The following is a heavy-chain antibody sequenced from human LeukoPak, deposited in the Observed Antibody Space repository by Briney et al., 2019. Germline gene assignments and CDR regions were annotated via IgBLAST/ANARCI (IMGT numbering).Heavy chain of an antibody. CDR1: AGSISTYY. J-gene: IGHJ3*02. V-gene: IGHV4-4*07. CDR3: VINPTDAFDI. CDR2: IYTSGST. Sequence: SETLSPTRTVAAGSISTYYCSSIRQPAGKGLEWIGRIYTSGSTNYNPSLKSRITMSVDTSKNQFSLKLRSMTAADTAVYYCVINPTDAFDIWGQGTMVTVSS. D-gene: IGHD3-10*01.